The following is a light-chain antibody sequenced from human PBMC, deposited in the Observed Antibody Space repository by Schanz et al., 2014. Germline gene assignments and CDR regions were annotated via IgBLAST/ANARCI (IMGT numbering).Light chain of an antibody. CDR3: QQSYRTPLT. CDR1: QTISNY. CDR2: AAS. Sequence: DIQMTQSPSSLSASVGDRVTMTCRASQTISNYVTWYQHKPGKAPKFLIYAASTLQSGVPSRFSGGGSGTDFTLTISSLQPEDFATYYCQQSYRTPLTFGGGTKVEIK. V-gene: IGKV1-39*01. J-gene: IGKJ4*01.